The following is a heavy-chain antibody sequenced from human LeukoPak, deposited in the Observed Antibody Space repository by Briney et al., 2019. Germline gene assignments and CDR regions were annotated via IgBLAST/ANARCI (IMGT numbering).Heavy chain of an antibody. Sequence: GGSLRLSCAASGFTFSSYAMSWVRQAPGKGLEWVSAISGSGGSTYYAVSVKGRFTISRDNSKNTLYLQMNSLRAEDTAVYYCAKGTTYYYGSGSSHFDYWGHGTLVTVSS. V-gene: IGHV3-23*01. CDR3: AKGTTYYYGSGSSHFDY. CDR1: GFTFSSYA. D-gene: IGHD3-10*01. CDR2: ISGSGGST. J-gene: IGHJ4*01.